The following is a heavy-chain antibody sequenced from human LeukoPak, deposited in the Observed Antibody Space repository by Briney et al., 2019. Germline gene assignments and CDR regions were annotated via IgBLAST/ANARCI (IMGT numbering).Heavy chain of an antibody. CDR2: MSESGSST. CDR1: GFIFSTTW. V-gene: IGHV3-23*01. D-gene: IGHD3-22*01. CDR3: AKDLYDSSGSRYDY. Sequence: GGSLRLSCAASGFIFSTTWMAWVRQAPGKGLEWVAAMSESGSSTWYADSVKGRLTISRDNSKNTLFLQMNSLRAEDTAVYYCAKDLYDSSGSRYDYWGQGTLVTVSS. J-gene: IGHJ4*02.